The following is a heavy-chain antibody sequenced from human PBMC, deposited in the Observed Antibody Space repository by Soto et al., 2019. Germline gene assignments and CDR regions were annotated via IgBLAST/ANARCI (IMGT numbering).Heavy chain of an antibody. Sequence: EGSLRLSCAASGFTFSSYWMHWVRQAPGKGLVWVSRINSDGSSTSYADSVKGRFTISRDNAKNTLYLQMNSLRAEDTAVYYCARAPMYYYGSGAYYYYYYGMDVWGQGTTVTVSS. D-gene: IGHD3-10*01. CDR2: INSDGSST. V-gene: IGHV3-74*01. CDR3: ARAPMYYYGSGAYYYYYYGMDV. CDR1: GFTFSSYW. J-gene: IGHJ6*02.